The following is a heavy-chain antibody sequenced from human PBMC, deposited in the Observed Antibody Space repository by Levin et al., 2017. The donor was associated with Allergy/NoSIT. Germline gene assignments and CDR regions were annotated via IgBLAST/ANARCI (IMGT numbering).Heavy chain of an antibody. CDR3: AKEIGGSDKGGAFDI. J-gene: IGHJ3*02. CDR2: ISWNSGSI. CDR1: GFTFDDYA. D-gene: IGHD1-26*01. V-gene: IGHV3-9*01. Sequence: PGGSLRLSCAASGFTFDDYAMHWVRQAPGKGLEWVSGISWNSGSIGYADSVKGRFTISRDNAKNSLYLQMNSLRAEDTALYYCAKEIGGSDKGGAFDIWGQGTMVTVSS.